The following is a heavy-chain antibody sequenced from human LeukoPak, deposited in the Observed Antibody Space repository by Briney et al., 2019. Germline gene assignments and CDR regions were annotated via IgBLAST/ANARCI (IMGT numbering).Heavy chain of an antibody. CDR1: GDSISTYY. CDR2: IYYSETT. Sequence: SETLSLTCTVSGDSISTYYWSWIRQPPGKGLEWIGYIYYSETTNYNPSLKSRVIISVDTSKNQASLKLSSVTAADTAVYYCARGPEDYFDYWGQGTLVTVSP. CDR3: ARGPEDYFDY. J-gene: IGHJ4*02. V-gene: IGHV4-59*08.